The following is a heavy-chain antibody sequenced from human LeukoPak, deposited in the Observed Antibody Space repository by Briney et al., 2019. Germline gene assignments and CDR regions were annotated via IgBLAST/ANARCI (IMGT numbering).Heavy chain of an antibody. CDR2: IKGDGIST. CDR1: GFDFSSNW. CDR3: AEDHYWSIDY. J-gene: IGHJ4*02. D-gene: IGHD3-3*01. Sequence: GGSLRLSCAASGFDFSSNWMHWVRHAPGQGLVWVSRIKGDGISTNYADSVKGRFTISRDIAKNTLYLQMNSLRAEDTGVYYCAEDHYWSIDYWGRGTLVTVSS. V-gene: IGHV3-74*01.